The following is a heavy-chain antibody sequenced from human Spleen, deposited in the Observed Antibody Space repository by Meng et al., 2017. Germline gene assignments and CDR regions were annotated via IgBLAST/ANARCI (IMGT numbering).Heavy chain of an antibody. CDR3: ARGWKETSSIAARRNRFDP. V-gene: IGHV4-34*01. CDR1: GGSFRGYY. CDR2: INHSGGT. Sequence: QVQITAWGAGLLKSSETLSLTCAVYGGSFRGYYWNWIRQPPGKGLEWIGEINHSGGTNYNPSLKSRVTISVDTSKNQFSLKLSPVTAADTAVYYCARGWKETSSIAARRNRFDPWGQGTLVTVSS. D-gene: IGHD6-6*01. J-gene: IGHJ5*02.